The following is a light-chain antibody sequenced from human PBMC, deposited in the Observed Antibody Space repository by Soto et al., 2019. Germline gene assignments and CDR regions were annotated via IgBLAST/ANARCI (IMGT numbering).Light chain of an antibody. V-gene: IGLV3-21*02. J-gene: IGLJ2*01. CDR3: QVWDTTDDHHVV. CDR2: DNS. Sequence: SYELTQPPSVSVAPGQTASITCGGNNVGTNSVQWYQQNPGQAPVLVVYDNSDRPSGIPDRFSGSKSGNTATLTISRVEAGDEADYHCQVWDTTDDHHVVFGGGTKLTVL. CDR1: NVGTNS.